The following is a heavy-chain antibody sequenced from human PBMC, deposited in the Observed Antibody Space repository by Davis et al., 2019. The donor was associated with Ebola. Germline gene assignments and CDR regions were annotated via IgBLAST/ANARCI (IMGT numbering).Heavy chain of an antibody. D-gene: IGHD5-24*01. CDR3: ARDMEEMATIKGFNY. Sequence: SVKVSCKASGYTFTGYYMHWVRQAPGQGLEWMGGIIPIFGTANYAQKFQGRVTITADKSTSTAYMELSSLRSEDTAVYYCARDMEEMATIKGFNYWGQGTLVTVSS. J-gene: IGHJ4*02. CDR2: IIPIFGTA. V-gene: IGHV1-69*06. CDR1: GYTFTGYY.